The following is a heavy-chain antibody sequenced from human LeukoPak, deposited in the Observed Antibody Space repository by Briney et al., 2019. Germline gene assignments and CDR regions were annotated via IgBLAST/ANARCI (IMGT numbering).Heavy chain of an antibody. Sequence: SETLSLTCAVYGGSFSGYYWSCIRQPPGKGLEWIGEINHSGSTNYSRSLKSRVTISVDTSKNQFSLKLSSVTAADTAVYYCARTGGGCSSTSCYGVGATTGRYYYYYMDVWGKGTTVTISS. CDR2: INHSGST. J-gene: IGHJ6*03. CDR1: GGSFSGYY. D-gene: IGHD2-2*01. CDR3: ARTGGGCSSTSCYGVGATTGRYYYYYMDV. V-gene: IGHV4-34*01.